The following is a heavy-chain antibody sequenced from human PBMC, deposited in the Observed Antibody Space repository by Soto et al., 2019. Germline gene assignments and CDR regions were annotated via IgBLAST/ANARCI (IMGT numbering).Heavy chain of an antibody. CDR2: ISSSGIST. J-gene: IGHJ4*02. CDR1: GFTFSSYA. V-gene: IGHV3-23*01. D-gene: IGHD2-2*01. CDR3: AKVPFLKYEKLDY. Sequence: GGSLRLSCSVSGFTFSSYAMNWFRQAPGKGLEWVSGISSSGISTYYADSVKGRFTISRDNSKNTLYLQMNSLRAEDTAVYYCAKVPFLKYEKLDYWGQGTLVTVSS.